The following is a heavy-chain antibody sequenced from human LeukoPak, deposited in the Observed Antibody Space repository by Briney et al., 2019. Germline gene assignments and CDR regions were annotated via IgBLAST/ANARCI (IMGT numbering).Heavy chain of an antibody. CDR3: AREDGYCSGGNCYSYFDS. D-gene: IGHD2-15*01. Sequence: GGSRRLSCAASGFTFSHFWMSWVRQAPGKGLEWVAYIKKTGSETYYVDSVKGRFTITRDNTRSSLFLQMYSLRAEDTAVYFCAREDGYCSGGNCYSYFDSWGQGTLVTVSS. CDR2: IKKTGSET. J-gene: IGHJ4*02. V-gene: IGHV3-7*01. CDR1: GFTFSHFW.